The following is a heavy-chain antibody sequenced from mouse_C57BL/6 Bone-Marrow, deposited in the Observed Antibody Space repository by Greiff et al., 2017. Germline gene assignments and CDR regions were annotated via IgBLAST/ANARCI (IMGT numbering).Heavy chain of an antibody. CDR2: IYPRSGNT. V-gene: IGHV1-81*01. CDR3: ARYRYYGSSDY. CDR1: GYTFTSYG. J-gene: IGHJ2*01. D-gene: IGHD1-1*01. Sequence: QVQLKESGAELARPGASVKLSCKASGYTFTSYGISWVKQRTGQGLEWIGEIYPRSGNTYYNEKFKGKATLTADKSSSTAYMELRSLSSEDSAVYFGARYRYYGSSDYWGQGTTLTVSS.